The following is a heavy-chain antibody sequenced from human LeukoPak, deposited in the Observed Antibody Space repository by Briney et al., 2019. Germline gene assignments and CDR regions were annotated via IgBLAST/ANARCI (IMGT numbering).Heavy chain of an antibody. Sequence: GGSLRLSCAASGFTFSSYWMSWVRQAPGKGLEWVANIKQDGSEKYYVDSVKGRFTISRDNAKNSLYLQMNSLRAEDTAVYYCARAFTLGYYDFWSGRCYYYYMDVWGKGTTVTVSS. CDR2: IKQDGSEK. CDR1: GFTFSSYW. CDR3: ARAFTLGYYDFWSGRCYYYYMDV. J-gene: IGHJ6*03. V-gene: IGHV3-7*01. D-gene: IGHD3-3*01.